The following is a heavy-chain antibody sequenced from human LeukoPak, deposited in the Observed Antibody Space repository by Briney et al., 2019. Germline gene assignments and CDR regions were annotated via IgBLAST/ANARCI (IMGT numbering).Heavy chain of an antibody. CDR2: INPNSGDT. V-gene: IGHV1-2*06. Sequence: ASVKVSCKASAYTFSGYFIHWVRQAPGQGLEWMGRINPNSGDTNHAQKFQGRVTMTRDTSISTAYMELSRLRSDDTAVYYCARVSSPLQYNWFDPWGQGTLVTVSS. J-gene: IGHJ5*02. CDR1: AYTFSGYF. D-gene: IGHD1-14*01. CDR3: ARVSSPLQYNWFDP.